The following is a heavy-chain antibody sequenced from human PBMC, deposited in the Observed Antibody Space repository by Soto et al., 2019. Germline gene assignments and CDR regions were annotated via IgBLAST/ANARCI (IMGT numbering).Heavy chain of an antibody. D-gene: IGHD3-22*01. CDR1: GFTFSDYY. J-gene: IGHJ4*02. V-gene: IGHV3-11*06. CDR2: ISSSSSYT. CDR3: ARARDYYDSSGFNY. Sequence: QVQLVESGGGLVKPGGSLRLSCAASGFTFSDYYMSWIRQAPGKGLEWVSYISSSSSYTNYADSVKCRFTISRDNAKNSLYLQMNSLRAEDTAVYYCARARDYYDSSGFNYWGQGTLVTVSS.